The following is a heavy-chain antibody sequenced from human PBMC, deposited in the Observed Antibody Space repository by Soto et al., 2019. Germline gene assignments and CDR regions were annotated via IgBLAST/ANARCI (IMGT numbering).Heavy chain of an antibody. J-gene: IGHJ4*02. D-gene: IGHD3-3*02. CDR1: GLTFSNYG. CDR3: ARTILIRYFDN. CDR2: VDQVGGET. Sequence: EVQLVESGGGLVQPGGSRRLSCGAPGLTFSNYGWIWFPQPQGKGLEWVAFVDQVGGETNYGYSVKGRFTLSRDNAKSSVFLEMKSLRVEDTAMYFCARTILIRYFDNWGQGTQVTVSS. V-gene: IGHV3-7*03.